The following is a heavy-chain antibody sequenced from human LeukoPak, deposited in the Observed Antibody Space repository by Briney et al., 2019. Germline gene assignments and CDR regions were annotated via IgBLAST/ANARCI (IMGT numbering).Heavy chain of an antibody. CDR2: INHSGST. J-gene: IGHJ6*02. Sequence: SETLSLTCAVYGGSFSGYYWSWIRQPPGKGLEWIGEINHSGSTNYNPSLKSRVTISVDTSKNQFSLKLSSVTAADTAVYYCARHPPVYSSSWYLNYYYGMDVWGQGTTVTVSS. CDR1: GGSFSGYY. D-gene: IGHD6-13*01. V-gene: IGHV4-34*01. CDR3: ARHPPVYSSSWYLNYYYGMDV.